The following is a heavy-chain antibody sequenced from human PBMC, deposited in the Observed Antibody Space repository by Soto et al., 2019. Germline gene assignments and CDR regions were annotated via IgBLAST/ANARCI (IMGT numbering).Heavy chain of an antibody. CDR3: PKERFFGDAFDI. Sequence: GGSLRLSCAASGFSFSSYGMHWVRQAPGKGLDWVAVISYDGTNEYYADSVKGRFTISRDNSKNTLYLQINSLRAEDTAVYSFPKERFFGDAFDIWGPGSMVPVSS. J-gene: IGHJ3*02. CDR1: GFSFSSYG. V-gene: IGHV3-30*18. CDR2: ISYDGTNE. D-gene: IGHD3-10*01.